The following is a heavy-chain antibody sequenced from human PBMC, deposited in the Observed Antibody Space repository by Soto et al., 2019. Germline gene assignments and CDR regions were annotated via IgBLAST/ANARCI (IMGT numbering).Heavy chain of an antibody. V-gene: IGHV4-4*02. CDR3: ASLPYYYDSSGYPRAFDY. D-gene: IGHD3-22*01. J-gene: IGHJ4*02. Sequence: SETLSLTCAVSGGSISSSNWWSWVRQPPGKGLEWIGEIYHSGSTNYNPSLKSRVTISVDKSKNQFSLKLSSVTAADTAVYYCASLPYYYDSSGYPRAFDYWGKGTLVTVSS. CDR2: IYHSGST. CDR1: GGSISSSNW.